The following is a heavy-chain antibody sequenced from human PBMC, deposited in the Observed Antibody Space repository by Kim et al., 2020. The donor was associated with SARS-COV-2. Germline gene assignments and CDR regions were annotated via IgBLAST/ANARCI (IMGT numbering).Heavy chain of an antibody. CDR1: GFSFGDYG. V-gene: IGHV3-30*03. CDR2: ISDDESRK. CDR3: VREGGGVLSPTGYFEY. D-gene: IGHD2-8*01. J-gene: IGHJ4*03. Sequence: GGSLRLSCRGSGFSFGDYGLQWVRQAPGKGLEWVAFISDDESRKYYAESVKGRFTISRDNAKNTMHVQMNSLRLEDTALYYCVREGGGVLSPTGYFEYWGQGTPVTVS.